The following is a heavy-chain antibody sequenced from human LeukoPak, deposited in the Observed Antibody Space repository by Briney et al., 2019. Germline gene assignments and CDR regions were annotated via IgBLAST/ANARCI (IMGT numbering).Heavy chain of an antibody. CDR2: IRNKVYGGTT. V-gene: IGHV3-49*03. Sequence: GGFLRLSCTASGFTFGDYAMSWFRQAPGKGLECVGFIRNKVYGGTTEYAASVKGRFTISRDDSKSIAYLQMNSLKTEDTAVYYCTRAPGARDGYKTVYYFDYWGQGTLVTVSS. CDR3: TRAPGARDGYKTVYYFDY. J-gene: IGHJ4*02. CDR1: GFTFGDYA. D-gene: IGHD5-24*01.